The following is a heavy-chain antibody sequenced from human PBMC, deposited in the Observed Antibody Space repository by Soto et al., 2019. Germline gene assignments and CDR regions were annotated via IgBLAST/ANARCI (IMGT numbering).Heavy chain of an antibody. V-gene: IGHV3-7*05. CDR1: GFTFSSYW. J-gene: IGHJ4*02. CDR3: AREAAYNYGSGSYFDY. D-gene: IGHD3-10*01. CDR2: IKQDGRGK. Sequence: GGSLRLSCAASGFTFSSYWMSWVRQAPGKGLEWVADIKQDGRGKYCVDSVKGRFTISRDNAKNSLYLQMNSLRAEDTAVYYCAREAAYNYGSGSYFDYWGQGTLVTVSS.